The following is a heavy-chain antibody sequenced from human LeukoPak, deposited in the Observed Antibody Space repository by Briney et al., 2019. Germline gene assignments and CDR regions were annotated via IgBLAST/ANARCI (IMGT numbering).Heavy chain of an antibody. CDR2: IYYSGST. CDR1: GGSVSSGSYY. D-gene: IGHD1-26*01. J-gene: IGHJ5*02. V-gene: IGHV4-61*01. CDR3: ARGETDNWFDP. Sequence: SETLSLTCTVSGGSVSSGSYYWSWIRQPPGKGLEWIGYIYYSGSTNYNPSLKSRVTISVDTSKNQFSLKLSSVTAADTAVYYCARGETDNWFDPWGQGTLVTVSS.